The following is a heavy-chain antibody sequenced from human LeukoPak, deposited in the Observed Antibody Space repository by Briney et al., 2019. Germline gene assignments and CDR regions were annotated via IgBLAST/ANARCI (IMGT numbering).Heavy chain of an antibody. CDR3: ARGEASGWFKFDY. V-gene: IGHV1-69*13. D-gene: IGHD6-19*01. CDR1: GGTFINYA. CDR2: IIPIFGTA. Sequence: AASVTVSFTASGGTFINYAISWVRQAPGQGLEWMGGIIPIFGTANYAQKFQGRVTITADESTSTAYMELSSLRSEDTAVYYCARGEASGWFKFDYWGQGTLVTVSS. J-gene: IGHJ4*02.